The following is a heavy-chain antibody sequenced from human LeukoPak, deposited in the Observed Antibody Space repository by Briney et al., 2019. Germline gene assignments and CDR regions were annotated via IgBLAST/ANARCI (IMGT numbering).Heavy chain of an antibody. D-gene: IGHD3-9*01. CDR2: IYPGDFDT. CDR1: GYSFTNYW. J-gene: IGHJ4*02. CDR3: ARLRSDDILTGYGY. V-gene: IGHV5-51*01. Sequence: GESLKISCKGSGYSFTNYWIGWVRQMPGKGLEWMGIIYPGDFDTRYSPSFQGQVTISADKSINTTYLQWSSLKASDAAMYYCARLRSDDILTGYGYWGQGTLVSFSS.